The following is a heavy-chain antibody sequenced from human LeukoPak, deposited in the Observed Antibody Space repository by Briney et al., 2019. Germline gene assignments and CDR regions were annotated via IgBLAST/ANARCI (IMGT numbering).Heavy chain of an antibody. J-gene: IGHJ4*02. Sequence: SETLSLTCTVSGGSINSNYWTWIRQPAGKGLEWIGRISTSGITNYSPSLKSRVTISLNKSKNQFSLILASVTAADTALYYCAREASIAAAGWISDYWGQGTLVTVSS. V-gene: IGHV4-4*07. D-gene: IGHD6-13*01. CDR1: GGSINSNY. CDR3: AREASIAAAGWISDY. CDR2: ISTSGIT.